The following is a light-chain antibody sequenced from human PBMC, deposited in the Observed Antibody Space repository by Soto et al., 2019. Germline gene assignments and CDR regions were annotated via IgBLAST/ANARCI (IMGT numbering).Light chain of an antibody. CDR3: QSYDSSLGALV. V-gene: IGLV1-40*01. CDR1: SSNIGAAYD. J-gene: IGLJ2*01. Sequence: QSVLTQPPSVSGAPGQRVTISCTGSSSNIGAAYDVNWYQQLPGTAPKLLIYGNSNRPSGVPDRFSGSQSGTSASLAITGLQAEDEADYYCQSYDSSLGALVFGGGTKLTVL. CDR2: GNS.